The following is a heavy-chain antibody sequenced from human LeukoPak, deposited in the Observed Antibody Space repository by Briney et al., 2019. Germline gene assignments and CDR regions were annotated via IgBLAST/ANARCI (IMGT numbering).Heavy chain of an antibody. Sequence: GGSLRLSCAASGFTFSRYAMTWVRQAPGKGLEWVSAISGSGGSTYYADSVKGRFIISRDNSKNTVFLQMNSLRAEDTAVYYCAKGDGEIPDNWFDLWGQGTLVTVSS. D-gene: IGHD4-17*01. V-gene: IGHV3-23*01. CDR2: ISGSGGST. J-gene: IGHJ5*02. CDR1: GFTFSRYA. CDR3: AKGDGEIPDNWFDL.